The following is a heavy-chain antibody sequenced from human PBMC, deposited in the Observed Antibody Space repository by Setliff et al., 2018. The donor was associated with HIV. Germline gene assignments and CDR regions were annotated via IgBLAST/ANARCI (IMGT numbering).Heavy chain of an antibody. J-gene: IGHJ5*02. CDR1: GDSISSGSYY. D-gene: IGHD3-16*01. CDR3: AKLTFGSCRLDP. Sequence: SETLSLTCSVSGDSISSGSYYWSWIRLPAGKGLEWIGEIHTPGSTNYNPSLKSRVTISMDTSKNQFSLNLNSVTATYTSVYYCAKLTFGSCRLDPWGQGTLVTVSS. V-gene: IGHV4-61*09. CDR2: IHTPGST.